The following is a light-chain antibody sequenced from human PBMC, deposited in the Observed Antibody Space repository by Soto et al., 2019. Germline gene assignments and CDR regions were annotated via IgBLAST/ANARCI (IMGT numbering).Light chain of an antibody. CDR2: EVS. CDR1: SSDVGGYNY. J-gene: IGLJ2*01. V-gene: IGLV2-8*01. Sequence: QSALTQPPSASGSPGQSVTISCTGTSSDVGGYNYVSWYQQHPGKAPKLMIYEVSKRPSGVPDGFSGSKSGNTASLTVSGLQAEDEADYYCSSYAGSDVVFGGGTKLTV. CDR3: SSYAGSDVV.